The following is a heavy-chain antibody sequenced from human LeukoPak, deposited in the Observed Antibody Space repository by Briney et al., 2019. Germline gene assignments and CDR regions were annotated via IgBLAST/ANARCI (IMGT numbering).Heavy chain of an antibody. CDR2: IYYSGST. CDR3: ARGMSEVLPAATPSPLTFDY. V-gene: IGHV4-39*07. J-gene: IGHJ4*02. D-gene: IGHD2-2*01. Sequence: SETLSLTCTVSGVSISSSSCYWGWIRQPPGKGLEWIGSIYYSGSTYYNPSLKSRVTISVDTSKNQFSLKLSSVTAADTAVYYCARGMSEVLPAATPSPLTFDYWGQGTLVTVSS. CDR1: GVSISSSSCY.